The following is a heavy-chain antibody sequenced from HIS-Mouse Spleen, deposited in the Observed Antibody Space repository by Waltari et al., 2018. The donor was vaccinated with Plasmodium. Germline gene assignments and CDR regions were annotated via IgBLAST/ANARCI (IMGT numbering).Heavy chain of an antibody. V-gene: IGHV4-34*01. CDR2: NTHSGST. Sequence: QVQLQQWGAGLLKPSETLSLTSAVSGGPFSGYSCTCIRQPPGKGLEWLVENTHSGSTNDRPSLKRRVTKSVDTSKNQFSLKLGSMAAADTAVYYDARVTSSGVYWYFDLGGRGTLVTVSS. D-gene: IGHD3-10*01. J-gene: IGHJ2*01. CDR3: ARVTSSGVYWYFDL. CDR1: GGPFSGYS.